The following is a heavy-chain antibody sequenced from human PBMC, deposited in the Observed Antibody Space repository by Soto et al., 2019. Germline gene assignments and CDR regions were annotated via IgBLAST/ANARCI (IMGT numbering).Heavy chain of an antibody. V-gene: IGHV4-34*01. CDR1: GGSFSGYY. CDR2: INHSGST. Sequence: SETLSLTCAVYGGSFSGYYWSWIRQPPGKGLEWIGEINHSGSTNYNPSLKSRVTISVDTSKNQFSLKLSSVTAADTAVYYCARGPSTWIQLSRFDYWGQGTLVTVSS. J-gene: IGHJ4*02. D-gene: IGHD5-18*01. CDR3: ARGPSTWIQLSRFDY.